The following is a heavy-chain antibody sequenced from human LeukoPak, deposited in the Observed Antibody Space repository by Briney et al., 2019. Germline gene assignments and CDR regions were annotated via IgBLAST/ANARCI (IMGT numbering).Heavy chain of an antibody. CDR3: VKDISGWSYFDY. CDR2: ISWNGVTI. V-gene: IGHV3-9*01. D-gene: IGHD6-19*01. CDR1: GVIFEQYG. Sequence: GGSLRLSCEVSGVIFEQYGMHWVRQAPGKGLEWVAGISWNGVTINYGDSVKGRFTISRDKAKSVLYLQMNSLRHEDTALYYCVKDISGWSYFDYWGQGTRVTVSP. J-gene: IGHJ4*02.